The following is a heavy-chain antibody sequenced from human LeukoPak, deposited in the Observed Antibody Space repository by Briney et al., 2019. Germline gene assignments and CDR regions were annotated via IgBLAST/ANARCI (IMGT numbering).Heavy chain of an antibody. V-gene: IGHV3-33*01. CDR1: GFTFSGYG. CDR3: ARGYYAGRGHHFEY. CDR2: IWSDGSNK. J-gene: IGHJ4*02. D-gene: IGHD3-22*01. Sequence: GGSLRLSCATSGFTFSGYGMHWVRQAPGKGLEWVTVIWSDGSNKYYADSVKGRFTISRDNSKNTLYLQMNSLRAEDTAVYYCARGYYAGRGHHFEYWGQGTLVTVPS.